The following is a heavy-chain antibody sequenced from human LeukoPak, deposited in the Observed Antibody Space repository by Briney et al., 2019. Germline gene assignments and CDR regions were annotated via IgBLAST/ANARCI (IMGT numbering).Heavy chain of an antibody. Sequence: ASVKVSCKASGYTFTSYYMHWVRQAPGQGLEWMGIINPSGGSTSYAQKFQGRVTMTRDTSTSTVYMELSSLRSEDTAVYYCARDSGRDGYNLGYYFDYWGRGTLVTVSS. CDR3: ARDSGRDGYNLGYYFDY. D-gene: IGHD5-24*01. J-gene: IGHJ4*02. V-gene: IGHV1-46*01. CDR2: INPSGGST. CDR1: GYTFTSYY.